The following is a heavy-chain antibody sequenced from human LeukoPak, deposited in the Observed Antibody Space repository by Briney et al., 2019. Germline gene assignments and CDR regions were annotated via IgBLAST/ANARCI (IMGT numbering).Heavy chain of an antibody. CDR3: ARGSGSFDY. CDR2: IYYSGST. V-gene: IGHV4-59*01. J-gene: IGHJ4*02. Sequence: PSETLSLTCTDSVGSISSYYWSWIRQPPGKGLEWIGYIYYSGSTNYNPSLKSRVTISVDTSKNQFSLKLSSVTAADTAVYYCARGSGSFDYWGQGTLVTVSS. CDR1: VGSISSYY. D-gene: IGHD3-3*01.